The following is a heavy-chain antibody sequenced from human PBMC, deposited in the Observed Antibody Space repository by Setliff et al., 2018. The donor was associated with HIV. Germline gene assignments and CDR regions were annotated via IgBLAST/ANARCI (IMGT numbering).Heavy chain of an antibody. Sequence: GASVKVSCKASGFVFTNYAISWVRQAPGHGLELMGRIHPNTGSTNYLQEFQGRVTITRDTSMSTVYMALTGLTSDDTAVYYCAKQGYSDSLYAFDVWGQGTMVTVSS. D-gene: IGHD1-26*01. V-gene: IGHV1-2*06. J-gene: IGHJ3*01. CDR1: GFVFTNYA. CDR2: IHPNTGST. CDR3: AKQGYSDSLYAFDV.